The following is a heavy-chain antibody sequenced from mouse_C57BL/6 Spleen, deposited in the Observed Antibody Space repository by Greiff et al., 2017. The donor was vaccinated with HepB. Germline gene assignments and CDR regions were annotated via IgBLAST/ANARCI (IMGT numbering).Heavy chain of an antibody. V-gene: IGHV5-6*02. J-gene: IGHJ4*01. CDR2: ISSGGSYT. CDR3: ARPLSTTVDAMDY. Sequence: EVKLVESGGDLVKPGGSLKLSCAASGFTFSSYGMSWVRQTPDKRLEWVATISSGGSYTYYPDSVKGRFTISRDHAKNTLYLQMSSLKSEDTAMYYGARPLSTTVDAMDYWGQGTSVTVSS. D-gene: IGHD1-1*01. CDR1: GFTFSSYG.